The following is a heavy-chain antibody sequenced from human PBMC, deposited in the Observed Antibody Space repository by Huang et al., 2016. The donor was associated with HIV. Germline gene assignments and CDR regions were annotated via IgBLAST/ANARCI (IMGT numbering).Heavy chain of an antibody. CDR1: GFTFTSYG. J-gene: IGHJ6*02. CDR2: ISYDGNNK. Sequence: QVQLAESGGGVVQPGNSLRLSCEASGFTFTSYGMHWVRQAPRKGLEWVAAISYDGNNKNYAESVKGRFTISRDNSKNTLSLQMNSLRPEDTAVYYCAKDKLQWELLYGMDVWGQGTTVTVSS. D-gene: IGHD1-26*01. CDR3: AKDKLQWELLYGMDV. V-gene: IGHV3-30*18.